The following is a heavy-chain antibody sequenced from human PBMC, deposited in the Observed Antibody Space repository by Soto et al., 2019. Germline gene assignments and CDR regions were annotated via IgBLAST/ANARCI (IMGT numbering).Heavy chain of an antibody. D-gene: IGHD3-16*02. CDR2: IYYSGST. V-gene: IGHV4-59*01. CDR1: GGSISRLY. CDR3: ARGLITFGGVIVPYYFDY. Sequence: SQTLSLTCPVSGGSISRLYSSWNRQPPGKGLEWIGYIYYSGSTSYNPSLKSRVTISVDTSKNQFSLKLSSVTAADTAVYYCARGLITFGGVIVPYYFDYWGQGTLVTVSS. J-gene: IGHJ4*02.